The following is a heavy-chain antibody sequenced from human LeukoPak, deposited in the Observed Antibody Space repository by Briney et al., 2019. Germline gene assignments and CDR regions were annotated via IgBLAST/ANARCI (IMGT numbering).Heavy chain of an antibody. J-gene: IGHJ4*02. CDR2: IYYSGST. Sequence: SETLSLTCTVSGGSISSYYWSWIRQPPGKGLEWIGYIYYSGSTNYNPSLKSRVTISVDTSKNQFSLKLSSVTAADAAVYYCARALTRGAFDYWGQGILVTVSS. V-gene: IGHV4-59*01. D-gene: IGHD1-14*01. CDR3: ARALTRGAFDY. CDR1: GGSISSYY.